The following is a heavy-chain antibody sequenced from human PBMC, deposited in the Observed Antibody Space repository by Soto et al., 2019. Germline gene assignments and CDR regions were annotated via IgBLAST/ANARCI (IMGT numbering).Heavy chain of an antibody. Sequence: EVQLLESGGGLVQPGGSLRLSCAASGFTFSSYAMSWVRQAPGKGLEWVSAISGSGGSTYYADSVKGRFTISRDNSKNTLHLQMNSLRAEDTAVYYCASYDSSGYYSFDYWGQGTLVTVSS. J-gene: IGHJ4*02. D-gene: IGHD3-22*01. CDR1: GFTFSSYA. V-gene: IGHV3-23*01. CDR3: ASYDSSGYYSFDY. CDR2: ISGSGGST.